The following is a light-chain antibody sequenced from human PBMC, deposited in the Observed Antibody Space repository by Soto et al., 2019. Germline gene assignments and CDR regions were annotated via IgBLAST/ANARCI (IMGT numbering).Light chain of an antibody. CDR2: GVS. CDR3: QQYGSSPLIT. CDR1: QRLSASD. J-gene: IGKJ5*01. V-gene: IGKV3-20*01. Sequence: EIVLTQSPCTLSFSPGQRATLSCRASQRLSASDIAWYQQKPGQAPKFLIYGVSSRATGIPDRFSGSGSGTDLNLNISRLEPEDFAVYHCQQYGSSPLITFGQGTRMEI.